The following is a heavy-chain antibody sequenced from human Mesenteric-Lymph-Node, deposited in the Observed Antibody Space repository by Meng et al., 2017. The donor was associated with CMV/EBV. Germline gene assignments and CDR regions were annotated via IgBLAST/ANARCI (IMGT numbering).Heavy chain of an antibody. CDR1: GYTFSNYY. J-gene: IGHJ4*02. Sequence: ASVKVSCKTSGYTFSNYYIHWVRQAPGQGLEWMGMIDPSGGTTSIPKKFQGRLTLTRDTSTSTVYADVSSLRYEDTAVYYCARPHTISGASWLDNWGQGSLVTVSS. CDR2: IDPSGGTT. D-gene: IGHD5-12*01. V-gene: IGHV1-46*01. CDR3: ARPHTISGASWLDN.